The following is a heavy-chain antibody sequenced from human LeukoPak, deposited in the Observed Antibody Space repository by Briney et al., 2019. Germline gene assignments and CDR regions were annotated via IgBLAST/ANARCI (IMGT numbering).Heavy chain of an antibody. Sequence: SETLSLTCTVSGGSISSYYWSWIRQPPGKGLEWIACISYSGSTKYNPSLKSRVTISVDTSKNQLFLKLSSVTAADTAVYHCAREPGFDSSGYLNWFDPWGQGTLVTVSS. V-gene: IGHV4-59*01. D-gene: IGHD3-22*01. CDR2: ISYSGST. J-gene: IGHJ5*02. CDR1: GGSISSYY. CDR3: AREPGFDSSGYLNWFDP.